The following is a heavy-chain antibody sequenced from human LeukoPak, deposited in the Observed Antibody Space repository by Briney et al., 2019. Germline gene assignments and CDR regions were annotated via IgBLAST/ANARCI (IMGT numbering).Heavy chain of an antibody. D-gene: IGHD3-22*01. Sequence: ASVNLSCKASGSAVSIYAVSWVRHAPGQGLEWRGRIIPIFGIANYAQKFQGRVTITADKSTSTAYMELSSLRSEDTAVYYCARSWYYYDSSGYLDYWGQGTLVTVSS. CDR2: IIPIFGIA. CDR1: GSAVSIYA. V-gene: IGHV1-69*04. J-gene: IGHJ4*02. CDR3: ARSWYYYDSSGYLDY.